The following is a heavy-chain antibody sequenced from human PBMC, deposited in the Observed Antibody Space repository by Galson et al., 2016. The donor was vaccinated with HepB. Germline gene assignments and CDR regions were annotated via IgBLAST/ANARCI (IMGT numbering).Heavy chain of an antibody. D-gene: IGHD3-10*01. V-gene: IGHV4-61*01. CDR2: IYYSGNT. Sequence: SETLSLTCTVSGGSVRSATYYWSWIRQPPGKGLEWIGYIYYSGNTNYNPSLKSRVTISLDTSKNQFSLKLGSVTAADTALYFCARERTFISPWGQGTLVTVSS. J-gene: IGHJ5*02. CDR3: ARERTFISP. CDR1: GGSVRSATYY.